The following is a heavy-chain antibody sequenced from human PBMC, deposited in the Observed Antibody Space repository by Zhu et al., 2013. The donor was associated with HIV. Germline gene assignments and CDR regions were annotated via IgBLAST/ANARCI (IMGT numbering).Heavy chain of an antibody. CDR2: IFHSENT. Sequence: QVQLQESGPGLVKPSGTMYLTCDVSGVSISSSNWWTWVRQPPGKGLEWVGEIFHSENTNYNPSLKSRVTISVDKSKNQFSLRLRSVTAADTAVYYCARGEWTDVDELVQKNYYFDYWGQGTLVTVSA. CDR3: ARGEWTDVDELVQKNYYFDY. V-gene: IGHV4-4*02. CDR1: GVSISSSNW. D-gene: IGHD6-13*01. J-gene: IGHJ4*02.